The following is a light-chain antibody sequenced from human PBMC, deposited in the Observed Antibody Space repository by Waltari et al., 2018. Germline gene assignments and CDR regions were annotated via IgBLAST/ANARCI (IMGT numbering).Light chain of an antibody. CDR3: MQSLQVET. V-gene: IGKV2-28*01. CDR2: LGS. J-gene: IGKJ2*01. Sequence: EIVLTQSPLSLPVTPGEPASISCRSSQSLLYSDGYTYLDWYLQKPGQSPQLLIYLGSNRASGVPDRFSGSGSGTDFTLKISRVEAEDVGVYYCMQSLQVETCGQGTKLEIK. CDR1: QSLLYSDGYTY.